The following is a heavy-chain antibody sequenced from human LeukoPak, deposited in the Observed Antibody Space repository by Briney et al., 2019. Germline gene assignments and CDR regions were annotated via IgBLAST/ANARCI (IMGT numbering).Heavy chain of an antibody. CDR3: ANNFDY. V-gene: IGHV3-33*06. J-gene: IGHJ4*02. Sequence: PGGSLRLSCAASGFTFSNYGMHWVRQAPGKGLEWVAVIWYDGTNKYYADSVKGRFTISRDNSKNTLYLQTNSLRAEDTAVYYCANNFDYWGQGTLVTVSS. CDR2: IWYDGTNK. CDR1: GFTFSNYG.